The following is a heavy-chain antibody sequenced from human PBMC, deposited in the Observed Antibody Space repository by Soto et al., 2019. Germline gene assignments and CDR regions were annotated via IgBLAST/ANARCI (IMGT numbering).Heavy chain of an antibody. D-gene: IGHD3-22*01. J-gene: IGHJ4*02. CDR2: VYSGSAT. CDR1: GFIVSDNY. Sequence: GGSLRLSCAASGFIVSDNYMNWVRQAPGKGLECLSVVYSGSATYYADSVNGRFTISRDNSKNTVFLHMNSLRFEDTAVYYCARGKSGYLTFDFWGQGTQVTVSS. CDR3: ARGKSGYLTFDF. V-gene: IGHV3-53*01.